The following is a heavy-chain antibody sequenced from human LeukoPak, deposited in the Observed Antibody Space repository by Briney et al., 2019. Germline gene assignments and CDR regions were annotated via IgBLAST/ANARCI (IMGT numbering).Heavy chain of an antibody. V-gene: IGHV3-48*03. CDR2: ISSSGSTI. CDR3: ARDWGAYYHFFDY. D-gene: IGHD3-22*01. J-gene: IGHJ4*02. CDR1: GFTFSSYE. Sequence: PGRSLRLSCAASGFTFSSYEMNWVRQAPGKGLEWVSYISSSGSTIYYADSVKGRFTISRDSAKKSLYLQMNSLRAEDTAVYYRARDWGAYYHFFDYWGQGTLVTVSS.